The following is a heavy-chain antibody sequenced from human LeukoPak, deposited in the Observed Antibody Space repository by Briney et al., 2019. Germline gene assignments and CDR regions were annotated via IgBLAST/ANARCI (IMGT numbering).Heavy chain of an antibody. CDR1: GFTFDDYA. Sequence: GGSLRLSCAASGFTFDDYAMHWVRQAPGKGLEWVSGIRWNSDTIGYADSVKGRFTISRDNAKNSLYPQMISLRVEDTALYYCAKGRPEGGVFGGYMDVWGKGTTVTVSS. CDR3: AKGRPEGGVFGGYMDV. D-gene: IGHD3-16*01. J-gene: IGHJ6*03. CDR2: IRWNSDTI. V-gene: IGHV3-9*01.